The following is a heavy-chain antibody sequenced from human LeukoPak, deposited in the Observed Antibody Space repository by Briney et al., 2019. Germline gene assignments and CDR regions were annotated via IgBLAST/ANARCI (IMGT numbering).Heavy chain of an antibody. D-gene: IGHD3-22*01. Sequence: GGSLRLSCAASGFTFSSYGMHWVRQAPGKGLEWVAFIRYDGSNKYYADSVKGRFTISRDNSKNTLYLQMNSLRAEDTAVYYCAREYYYDSSGYFSSGFDPWGQGTLVTVSS. CDR1: GFTFSSYG. V-gene: IGHV3-30*02. CDR3: AREYYYDSSGYFSSGFDP. CDR2: IRYDGSNK. J-gene: IGHJ5*02.